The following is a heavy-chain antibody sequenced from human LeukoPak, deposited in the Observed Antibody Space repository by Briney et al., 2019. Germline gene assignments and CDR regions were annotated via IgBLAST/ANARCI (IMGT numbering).Heavy chain of an antibody. CDR2: IYTSGST. CDR3: ARAAWYYYGSGSSDYYYYMDV. D-gene: IGHD3-10*01. J-gene: IGHJ6*03. CDR1: GGSISSYY. V-gene: IGHV4-4*07. Sequence: SETLSLTCTVSGGSISSYYWSWIRQPAGKGLEWIGRIYTSGSTNYNPSLKSRVTMSVATSKNQFSLKLSSVTAAETAVYYCARAAWYYYGSGSSDYYYYMDVWGKGTTVTVSS.